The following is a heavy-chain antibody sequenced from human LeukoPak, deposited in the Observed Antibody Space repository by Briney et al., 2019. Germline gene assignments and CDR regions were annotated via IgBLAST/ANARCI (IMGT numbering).Heavy chain of an antibody. V-gene: IGHV3-9*01. CDR2: ISWNGGGV. J-gene: IGHJ4*02. D-gene: IGHD2-2*01. CDR3: AKGDCGSSSCTRLDN. CDR1: GFTFEDSG. Sequence: HTGGSLRLSCEASGFTFEDSGMHWVRQGPGKGLEWVSGISWNGGGVGYAASVKGRFTISRDNAKKSLFLQMNSLRPEDTALYYCAKGDCGSSSCTRLDNWGQGTLVTVSS.